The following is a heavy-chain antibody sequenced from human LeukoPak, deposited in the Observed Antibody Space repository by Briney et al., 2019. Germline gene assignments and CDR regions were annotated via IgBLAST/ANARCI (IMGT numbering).Heavy chain of an antibody. D-gene: IGHD3-3*01. V-gene: IGHV1-2*06. CDR2: INPNSGGT. Sequence: ASVKVSCKASGYTFTGYYMHWVRQAPGQGLEWMGRINPNSGGTNYAQKFQGRVTMTRDTSISTAYMELSRLRSDDTAVYYCARLYYDLWSGNNNGLDYWGQGTLVTVSS. CDR1: GYTFTGYY. CDR3: ARLYYDLWSGNNNGLDY. J-gene: IGHJ4*02.